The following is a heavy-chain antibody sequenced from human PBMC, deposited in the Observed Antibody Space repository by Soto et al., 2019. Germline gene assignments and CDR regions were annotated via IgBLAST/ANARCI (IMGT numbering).Heavy chain of an antibody. D-gene: IGHD3-22*01. V-gene: IGHV1-69*13. CDR3: ARDLYDSSGYYLYYFDY. CDR1: GCTFSSYA. CDR2: IIPIFGTA. J-gene: IGHJ4*02. Sequence: GASVKVSCKASGCTFSSYAISWVRQAPGQGLEWMGGIIPIFGTANYAQKFQGRVTITADESTSTAYMELSSLRSEDTAVYYCARDLYDSSGYYLYYFDYWGQGTLVTVSS.